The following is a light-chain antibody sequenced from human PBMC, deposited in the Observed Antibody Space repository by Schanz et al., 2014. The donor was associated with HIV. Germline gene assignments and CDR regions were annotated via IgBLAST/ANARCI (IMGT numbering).Light chain of an antibody. CDR2: WAS. CDR3: QQYYSNPWT. Sequence: DIVMTQSPDSLAVSLGGTATISCKSSQSVLHSSNYRNSLAWYQQKPGQPPNLLIYWASTRESGVPDRFSGSGSGTDFTLTISSLQAEDVAVYYCQQYYSNPWTFGQGTKVEIK. V-gene: IGKV4-1*01. J-gene: IGKJ1*01. CDR1: QSVLHSSNYRNS.